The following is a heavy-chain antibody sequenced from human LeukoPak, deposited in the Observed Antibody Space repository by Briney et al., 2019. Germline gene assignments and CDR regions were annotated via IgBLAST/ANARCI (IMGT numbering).Heavy chain of an antibody. CDR3: AKDSGYSDYYMDV. CDR1: GFTFISYG. J-gene: IGHJ6*03. D-gene: IGHD5-18*01. CDR2: IRYDGSDK. V-gene: IGHV3-30*02. Sequence: GGSLRLSCAASGFTFISYGMHWVRQAPGKGLEWVAFIRYDGSDKYYADSVKGRFTISRDNSKNTLYLQMNSLRAEDTAVYYSAKDSGYSDYYMDVWGKGTAFSVSS.